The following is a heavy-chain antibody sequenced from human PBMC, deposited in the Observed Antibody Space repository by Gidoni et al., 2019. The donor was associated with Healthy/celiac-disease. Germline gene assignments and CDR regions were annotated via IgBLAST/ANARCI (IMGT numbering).Heavy chain of an antibody. V-gene: IGHV1-2*06. Sequence: QVQLVQSGAAVTKPGASVKVSCKASGYTFTGYYMHWVRQAPGQGLEWMGRINTNSGGTNYAQKFQGRVTMTRDTSISTAYMELSRLRSDDTAVYYCARGPGAVAGWYYFDYWGQGTLVTVSS. J-gene: IGHJ4*02. CDR3: ARGPGAVAGWYYFDY. CDR2: INTNSGGT. D-gene: IGHD6-19*01. CDR1: GYTFTGYY.